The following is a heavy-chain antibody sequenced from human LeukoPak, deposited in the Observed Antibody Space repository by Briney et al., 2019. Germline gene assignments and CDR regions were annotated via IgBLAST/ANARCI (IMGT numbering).Heavy chain of an antibody. V-gene: IGHV3-66*01. CDR1: GFTVSSNY. D-gene: IGHD1-26*01. Sequence: GGSLRLSCAASGFTVSSNYMSWVRQAPGKGLEWVSVIYSGGSTYYADSMKGRFTISRDNSKNTLYLQMNSLRAEDTAVYYCARDLSGSYYGFDYWGQGTLVTVSS. CDR3: ARDLSGSYYGFDY. CDR2: IYSGGST. J-gene: IGHJ4*02.